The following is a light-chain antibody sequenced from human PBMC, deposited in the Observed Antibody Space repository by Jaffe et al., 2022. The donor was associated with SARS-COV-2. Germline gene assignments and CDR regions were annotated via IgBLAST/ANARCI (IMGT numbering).Light chain of an antibody. V-gene: IGLV4-60*03. Sequence: QPVLTQSSSVSASLGSSVKLTCTLSSGHSGYSIAWHQQQPGKAPRYLMKVEGSGTYNKGSGVPDRFSGSSSGADRYLTISNVQSEDEAYFHCETWDSKTQVFGGGTKLTVL. CDR2: VEGSGTY. CDR1: SGHSGYS. J-gene: IGLJ3*02. CDR3: ETWDSKTQV.